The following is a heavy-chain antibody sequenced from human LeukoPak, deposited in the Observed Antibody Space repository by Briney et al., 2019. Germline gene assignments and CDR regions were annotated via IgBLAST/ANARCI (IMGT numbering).Heavy chain of an antibody. D-gene: IGHD3-3*01. CDR3: AKDSAIFGVVIIPLDY. CDR2: ISGSGGST. J-gene: IGHJ4*02. CDR1: GFTFSSYA. V-gene: IGHV3-23*01. Sequence: GGSLRLSCAASGFTFSSYAMSWVRQAPGEGLEWFSAISGSGGSTYYADSVKGRFTISRDNSKNTLYLQMNSLRAEDTAVYDCAKDSAIFGVVIIPLDYWGQGTLVTVSS.